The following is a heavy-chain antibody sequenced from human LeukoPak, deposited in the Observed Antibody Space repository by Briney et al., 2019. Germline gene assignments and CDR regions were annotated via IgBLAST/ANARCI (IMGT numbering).Heavy chain of an antibody. J-gene: IGHJ6*02. Sequence: ASVKVSCKASGYTFTSYGISWVRQAPGQGLEWMGWISAYNGNTNYAQKLQGRVTMTTDTSTSTAYMELRSLRSDDTAVYYCARDKDSSGWSPVYYYYGMDVWGQGTTVTVSS. V-gene: IGHV1-18*01. D-gene: IGHD6-19*01. CDR1: GYTFTSYG. CDR2: ISAYNGNT. CDR3: ARDKDSSGWSPVYYYYGMDV.